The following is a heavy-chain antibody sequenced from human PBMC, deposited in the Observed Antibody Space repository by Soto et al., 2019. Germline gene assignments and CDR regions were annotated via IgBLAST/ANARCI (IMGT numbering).Heavy chain of an antibody. V-gene: IGHV4-34*01. CDR2: INHSGST. J-gene: IGHJ4*02. Sequence: PSETLSLTCTVSGVSISSYYLSWIRQPPGKGLEWIGEINHSGSTNYNPSLKSRVTISVDTSKNQFSLKLSSVTAADTAVYYCARDLPGTGTLRTDYWGQGTLVTVSS. CDR1: GVSISSYY. CDR3: ARDLPGTGTLRTDY. D-gene: IGHD1-1*01.